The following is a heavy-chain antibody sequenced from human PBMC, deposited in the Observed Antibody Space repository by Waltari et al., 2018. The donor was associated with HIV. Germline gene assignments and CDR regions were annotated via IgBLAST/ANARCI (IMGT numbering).Heavy chain of an antibody. Sequence: QVQLVQSGAEVKKPGSSVRVSCKVSGGTLSSYAINWVRQAPRQGLEWMGGIIPAFGKANYAERFQGRVTITADEYTSTAYMDLSSLRSEDTAVYFCARDHRGNKLLYGMDVWGQGTTVTV. J-gene: IGHJ6*02. CDR1: GGTLSSYA. CDR2: IIPAFGKA. V-gene: IGHV1-69*01. CDR3: ARDHRGNKLLYGMDV.